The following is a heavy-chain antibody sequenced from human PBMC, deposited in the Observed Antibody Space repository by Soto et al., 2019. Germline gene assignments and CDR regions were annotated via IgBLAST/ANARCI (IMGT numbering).Heavy chain of an antibody. J-gene: IGHJ4*02. V-gene: IGHV4-34*01. CDR2: INHSGST. D-gene: IGHD3-9*01. CDR1: GGSFSGYY. CDR3: ARANYDILTGYPLKFDY. Sequence: PSETLSLTCAVYGGSFSGYYWSWIRQPPGKGLEWIGEINHSGSTNYNPSLKSRVTISVDTSKNQFSLKLSSVTAADTAVYYCARANYDILTGYPLKFDYWGQGTLVTVSS.